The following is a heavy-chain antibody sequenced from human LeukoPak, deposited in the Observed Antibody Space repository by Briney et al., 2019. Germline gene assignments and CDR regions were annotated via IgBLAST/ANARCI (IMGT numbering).Heavy chain of an antibody. CDR2: IYTSGST. Sequence: SETLSLTCTVSGGSISSGSYYWSWIRQPAGKGLEWIGRIYTSGSTNYSPSLKSRVTMSVDTSKNQFSLKLSSVTAADTAVYYCARDKSRTYGSADAFDIWGQGTMVTVSS. CDR1: GGSISSGSYY. J-gene: IGHJ3*02. V-gene: IGHV4-61*02. D-gene: IGHD3-10*01. CDR3: ARDKSRTYGSADAFDI.